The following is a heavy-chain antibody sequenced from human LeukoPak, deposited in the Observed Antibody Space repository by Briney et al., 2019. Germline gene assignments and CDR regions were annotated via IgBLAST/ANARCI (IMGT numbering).Heavy chain of an antibody. Sequence: SETLSLTCAVSGYSISSGYYWGWIRQPPGKGLERIGTIYHSETTYYNPSLKSRVTISVDTSKNQFSLKLSSVTAADTAVYYCARGWSYPYYFDYWGQGTLVTVSS. D-gene: IGHD1-26*01. CDR3: ARGWSYPYYFDY. CDR2: IYHSETT. CDR1: GYSISSGYY. J-gene: IGHJ4*02. V-gene: IGHV4-38-2*01.